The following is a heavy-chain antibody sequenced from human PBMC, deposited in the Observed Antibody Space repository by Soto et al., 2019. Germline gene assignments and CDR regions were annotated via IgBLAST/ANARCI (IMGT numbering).Heavy chain of an antibody. CDR2: IKGTTEGAKT. V-gene: IGHV3-15*01. J-gene: IGHJ4*02. CDR3: LPVTGVGGDYC. D-gene: IGHD2-21*01. CDR1: GFSFPCAW. Sequence: EVQLVESGGGLVKPGTSLTLSCSTSGFSFPCAWLHWVRRGPGKGLEWVGRIKGTTEGAKTDYAAPVKDRFTISRDDSKHTIYLQMNSLQAEDTGVYYCLPVTGVGGDYCGGQGTLVTVSS.